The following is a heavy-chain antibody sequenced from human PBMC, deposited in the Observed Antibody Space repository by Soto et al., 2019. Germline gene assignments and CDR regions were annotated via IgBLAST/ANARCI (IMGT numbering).Heavy chain of an antibody. Sequence: PGRPIRLYCAVLGFTCTTNAMSWLQQDPGKGLEWVSAISGSGCSTYYVDSVKGRFTISRDNSKNTLYLQMNSLRAEDTAVYYCAKSLRGIIIYFVYWGQVTQVTVSS. J-gene: IGHJ4*02. D-gene: IGHD3-10*01. V-gene: IGHV3-23*01. CDR2: ISGSGCST. CDR1: GFTCTTNA. CDR3: AKSLRGIIIYFVY.